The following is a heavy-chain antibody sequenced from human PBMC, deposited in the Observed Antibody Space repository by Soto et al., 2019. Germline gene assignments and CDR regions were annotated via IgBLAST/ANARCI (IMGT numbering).Heavy chain of an antibody. Sequence: QITLKESGPTLVKPTQTLTLTCTFSGFSFSTSGVAVDCIRQPPGKVLEWLAVIYWYDDKRYSPSSKSRLTVTAKTSKNLVVLTMSTVAPVDRAPSFCVNRRRHGFLGAGHDYWGQGTLVTVSS. CDR2: IYWYDDK. D-gene: IGHD3-10*01. CDR3: VNRRRHGFLGAGHDY. V-gene: IGHV2-5*01. J-gene: IGHJ4*02. CDR1: GFSFSTSGVA.